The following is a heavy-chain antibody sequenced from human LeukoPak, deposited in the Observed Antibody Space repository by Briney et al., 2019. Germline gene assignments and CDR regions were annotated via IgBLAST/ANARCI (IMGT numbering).Heavy chain of an antibody. Sequence: GRSLRLSCAASGFTISSYGMHWVRQAPGKGLEWVAVISYDGTNKYYADSVNGRFTISRDNSKNTLYLQMNSLRAEDTAVYYCAKDRISGATFLAGTMIVVVGSLDYWGQGTLVTVSS. V-gene: IGHV3-30*18. D-gene: IGHD3-22*01. J-gene: IGHJ4*02. CDR3: AKDRISGATFLAGTMIVVVGSLDY. CDR1: GFTISSYG. CDR2: ISYDGTNK.